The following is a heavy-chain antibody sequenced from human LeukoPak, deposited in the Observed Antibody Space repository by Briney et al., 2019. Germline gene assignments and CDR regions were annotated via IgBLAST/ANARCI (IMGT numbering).Heavy chain of an antibody. V-gene: IGHV3-23*01. J-gene: IGHJ4*02. CDR3: ATSRAF. D-gene: IGHD3-10*01. CDR1: GFTFSTYG. CDR2: ISVSGGNT. Sequence: GGSLRLSCAASGFTFSTYGMSWVRQAPGKGLEWVAGISVSGGNTYYADSVKGRFTIPRDNSKNTLYLQMNSLRAEDTAIYYCATSRAFWGQGTLVIVSS.